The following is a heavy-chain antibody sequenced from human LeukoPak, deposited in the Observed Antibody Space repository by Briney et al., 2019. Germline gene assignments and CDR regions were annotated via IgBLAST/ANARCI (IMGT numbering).Heavy chain of an antibody. D-gene: IGHD4-17*01. V-gene: IGHV3-23*01. CDR2: AGGRSSGT. Sequence: GGSLRLSCAASGFTFSNYAVSWVRQAPRKGLEWVSTAGGRSSGTYYADSVKGRFTISRDNSENTFYLQMNSLRVEDTAVYYCATHMTTVTTPFDYWGQGTLVTVSS. J-gene: IGHJ4*02. CDR3: ATHMTTVTTPFDY. CDR1: GFTFSNYA.